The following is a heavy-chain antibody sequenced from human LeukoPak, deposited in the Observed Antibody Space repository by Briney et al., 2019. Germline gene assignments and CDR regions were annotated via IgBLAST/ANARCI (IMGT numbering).Heavy chain of an antibody. V-gene: IGHV5-51*01. D-gene: IGHD6-19*01. CDR3: ARLSGSSGWYGFY. J-gene: IGHJ4*02. CDR1: GSSFTSYW. CDR2: IYPGDSDT. Sequence: GESLQISCKGSGSSFTSYWIGWVRQLPGKGLEWMGIIYPGDSDTRYSPSFQGQVTISADKSISTAYLQWSSLKASDTAMYYCARLSGSSGWYGFYWGQGTLVTVLS.